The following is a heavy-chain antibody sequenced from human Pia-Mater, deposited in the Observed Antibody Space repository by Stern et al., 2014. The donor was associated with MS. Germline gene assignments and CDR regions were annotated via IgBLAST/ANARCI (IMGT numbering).Heavy chain of an antibody. CDR1: GGTFSTEA. D-gene: IGHD4-11*01. V-gene: IGHV1-69*01. J-gene: IGHJ6*02. Sequence: QLVQSGAEVKKPGSSVKVSCKASGGTFSTEAISWVRRAPGQGLEWMGGIIPIFATTKYAQKFQGRVTLTADESTSTAYLELSSLRSDDTAVYYCARDLSGTITIFYYYGMDVWGQGTTVTVSS. CDR2: IIPIFATT. CDR3: ARDLSGTITIFYYYGMDV.